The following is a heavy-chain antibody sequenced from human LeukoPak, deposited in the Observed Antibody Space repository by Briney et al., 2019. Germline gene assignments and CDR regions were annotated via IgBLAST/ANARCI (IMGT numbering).Heavy chain of an antibody. D-gene: IGHD3-3*01. CDR3: AREAGSLYYDFWSGYLRGDAFDI. CDR2: IYTSGST. J-gene: IGHJ3*02. Sequence: SQTLSLTCTVSGGSISSGSYYWSWIRQPAGKGLEWIGRIYTSGSTNYNPSLKSRVTISVDTSKNQFSLKLSSVTAADTAVYYCAREAGSLYYDFWSGYLRGDAFDIWGQGTMVTVSS. CDR1: GGSISSGSYY. V-gene: IGHV4-61*02.